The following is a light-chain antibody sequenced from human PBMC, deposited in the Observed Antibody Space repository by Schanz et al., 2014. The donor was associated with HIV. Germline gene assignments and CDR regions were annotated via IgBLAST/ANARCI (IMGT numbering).Light chain of an antibody. CDR1: SSDVGGYNY. Sequence: QSALTQPPSASGSPGQSVTISCTGTSSDVGGYNYVSWYQQHPGKAPKLMIYEVSERPSGVPDRFSGSKSGTSASLAISGLRSEDEADYYCAAWDDSLNGVVFGGGTKLTVL. J-gene: IGLJ2*01. V-gene: IGLV2-8*01. CDR2: EVS. CDR3: AAWDDSLNGVV.